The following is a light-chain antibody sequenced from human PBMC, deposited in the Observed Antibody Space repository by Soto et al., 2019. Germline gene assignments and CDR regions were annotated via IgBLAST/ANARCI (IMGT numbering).Light chain of an antibody. CDR2: EVS. J-gene: IGLJ1*01. CDR3: SSYTSRGTYV. CDR1: ISDVGGYNY. Sequence: QSALTQPASVSGSPGQSLTISCTGTISDVGGYNYVSWYQQHPGKAPKLVTYEVSHRPSVISNRFSGSKSGNTASLTISGLQPEDEADYYCSSYTSRGTYVFGTGTKLTVL. V-gene: IGLV2-14*01.